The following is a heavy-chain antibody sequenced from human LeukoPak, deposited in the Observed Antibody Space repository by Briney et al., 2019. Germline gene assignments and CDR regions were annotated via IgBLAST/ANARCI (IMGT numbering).Heavy chain of an antibody. CDR1: GYSISSGYY. Sequence: PSETLSLTCTVSGYSISSGYYWGWIRQPPGKGLEWIGSIYHSGSTYYNPSLKSRVTISVDTSRNQFSLKLSSVTAADTAVYFCARGINLGSYFDYWGQGTLVSVSS. J-gene: IGHJ4*02. CDR2: IYHSGST. CDR3: ARGINLGSYFDY. D-gene: IGHD7-27*01. V-gene: IGHV4-38-2*02.